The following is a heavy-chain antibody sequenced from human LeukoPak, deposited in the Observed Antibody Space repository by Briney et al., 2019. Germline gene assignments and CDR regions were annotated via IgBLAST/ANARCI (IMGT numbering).Heavy chain of an antibody. CDR2: IYYSGST. CDR3: ASVTGVRYYDSSGLSFDY. V-gene: IGHV4-59*01. CDR1: GGSISSYY. D-gene: IGHD3-22*01. Sequence: SETLSLTCTVSGGSISSYYWSWIRQPPGKGLEWIGYIYYSGSTNYNPSLKSRVTISVDTSKNQFSLKLSSVTAADTAVYYCASVTGVRYYDSSGLSFDYWGQGTLVTVSS. J-gene: IGHJ4*02.